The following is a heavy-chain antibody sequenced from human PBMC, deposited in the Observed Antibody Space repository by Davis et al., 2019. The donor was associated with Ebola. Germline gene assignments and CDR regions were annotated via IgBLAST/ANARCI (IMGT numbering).Heavy chain of an antibody. D-gene: IGHD3-9*01. CDR2: ISGRGLTT. Sequence: PGGSLRLSCAASGFTFSSYSMNWVRQAPGKGLEWVSGISGRGLTTEYADNVQGRFTISRDNSNKTLYLQMNSLRVEDTALYYCARVNAETGYSRFDSWGQGTRVTVSS. CDR3: ARVNAETGYSRFDS. V-gene: IGHV3-23*01. J-gene: IGHJ5*01. CDR1: GFTFSSYS.